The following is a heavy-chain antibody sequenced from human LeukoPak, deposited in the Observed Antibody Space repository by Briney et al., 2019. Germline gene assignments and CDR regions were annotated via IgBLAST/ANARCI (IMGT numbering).Heavy chain of an antibody. V-gene: IGHV4-31*03. D-gene: IGHD3-10*02. Sequence: SETLSLTCTVSGGSISSGGYYWSWIRQHPGKGLEWIGYIYYSGSTYYNPSLKSRVTISVDTSKNQFSLKLSSVTAADTAVYYCARGGTTTMFQKNNWFDPWGQGTLVTVSS. J-gene: IGHJ5*02. CDR3: ARGGTTTMFQKNNWFDP. CDR1: GGSISSGGYY. CDR2: IYYSGST.